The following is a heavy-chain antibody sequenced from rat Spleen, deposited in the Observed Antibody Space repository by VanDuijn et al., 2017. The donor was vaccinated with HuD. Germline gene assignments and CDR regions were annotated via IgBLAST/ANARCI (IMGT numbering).Heavy chain of an antibody. D-gene: IGHD1-12*02. J-gene: IGHJ2*01. CDR2: ISISGGPT. CDR3: ATDTFYDGTYYPGGFDY. CDR1: GFTFSNFV. V-gene: IGHV5-25*01. Sequence: EVELVESGGGLVQPGRSMKLSCAASGFTFSNFVMAWVRQAPTKGLEWVASISISGGPTYYRDSVKGRFTVSRDNAKSTLYLQMDSLRSEDTATYYCATDTFYDGTYYPGGFDYWGQGVMVTVSS.